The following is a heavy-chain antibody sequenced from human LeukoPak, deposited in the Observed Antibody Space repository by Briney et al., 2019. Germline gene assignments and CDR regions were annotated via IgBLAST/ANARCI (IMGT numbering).Heavy chain of an antibody. J-gene: IGHJ6*03. CDR2: INHSGST. V-gene: IGHV4-34*01. CDR3: ARGYYDFWSGYYKGPYYYYYMDV. Sequence: SETLSLTCAVYGGSFSGYYWSWIRQPPGKGLEWIGEINHSGSTNYNPSLKSRVTISVDTSKNQFSLKLSSVTAADTAVYYCARGYYDFWSGYYKGPYYYYYMDVWGKGPRSPSP. CDR1: GGSFSGYY. D-gene: IGHD3-3*01.